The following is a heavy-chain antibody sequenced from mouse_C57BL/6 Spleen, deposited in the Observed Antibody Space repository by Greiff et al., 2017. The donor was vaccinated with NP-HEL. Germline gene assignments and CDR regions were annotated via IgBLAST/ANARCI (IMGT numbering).Heavy chain of an antibody. J-gene: IGHJ2*01. CDR1: GYTFTSYG. D-gene: IGHD1-1*01. CDR2: IYPRSGNT. V-gene: IGHV1-81*01. Sequence: QVHVKQSGAELARPGASVKLSCKASGYTFTSYGISWVKQRTGQGLEWIGEIYPRSGNTYYNEKFKGKATLTADKSSSTAYMELRSLTSEDSAVYFCATIGYYYGSSYDYWGQGTTLTVSS. CDR3: ATIGYYYGSSYDY.